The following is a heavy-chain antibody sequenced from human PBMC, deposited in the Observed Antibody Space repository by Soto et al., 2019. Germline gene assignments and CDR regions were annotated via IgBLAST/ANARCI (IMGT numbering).Heavy chain of an antibody. V-gene: IGHV1-69*12. CDR1: GGTFSSYA. CDR2: IIPIFGTA. Sequence: QVQLVQSGAEVKEPGSSVKVSCKASGGTFSSYAISWVRQAPGQGLEWLGGIIPIFGTANYAQKFQGRVTITADEPTSTAYMERSSLRSEDTAVYYCARAEIRPSYYCYGMDVWGQGPTVTVSS. CDR3: ARAEIRPSYYCYGMDV. J-gene: IGHJ6*02.